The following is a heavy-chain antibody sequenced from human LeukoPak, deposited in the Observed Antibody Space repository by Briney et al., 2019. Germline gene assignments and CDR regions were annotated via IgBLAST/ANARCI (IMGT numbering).Heavy chain of an antibody. Sequence: QTLSLTCAISGDSLSSNSAGWNWVRQYPWSCLEWLGMIYLRSAWYTDYAVSVKSRITINPDTSKSQFSLQLNSVTPEDTAVYYCARLYGSGGQIDYWGHGTLVTVSS. J-gene: IGHJ4*01. CDR1: GDSLSSNSAG. V-gene: IGHV6-1*01. CDR2: IYLRSAWYT. CDR3: ARLYGSGGQIDY. D-gene: IGHD3-10*01.